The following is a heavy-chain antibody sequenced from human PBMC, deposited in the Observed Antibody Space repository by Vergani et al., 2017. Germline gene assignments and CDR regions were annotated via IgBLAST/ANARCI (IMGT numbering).Heavy chain of an antibody. J-gene: IGHJ4*02. V-gene: IGHV5-51*01. CDR1: GNNFTDYW. D-gene: IGHD6-13*01. CDR2: IYPRDSDT. CDR3: ALKYSGSWYAPFDY. Sequence: EVQLVQSGAEVKKPGEPLKISCKGSGNNFTDYWIGWVRQMAGKGLEWMGIIYPRDSDTRYSPSFQGQVTISADKSINTAYLQWSSLKASDTAMYYGALKYSGSWYAPFDYWGQGTLVTVSS.